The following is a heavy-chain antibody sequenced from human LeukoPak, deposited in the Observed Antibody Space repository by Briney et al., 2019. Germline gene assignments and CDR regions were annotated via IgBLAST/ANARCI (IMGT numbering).Heavy chain of an antibody. J-gene: IGHJ4*02. Sequence: PSQTLSLTCAVSGGSISSAGYSSTWIRQPPGKGLQWIGYIYHSGSTHYKPSLKSRVTISVDRSKTQFSLKLSSVTAADTAVYYCARAPYGSGREPFPYDYWGQGTLVTVSS. V-gene: IGHV4-30-2*01. CDR1: GGSISSAGYS. D-gene: IGHD3-10*01. CDR2: IYHSGST. CDR3: ARAPYGSGREPFPYDY.